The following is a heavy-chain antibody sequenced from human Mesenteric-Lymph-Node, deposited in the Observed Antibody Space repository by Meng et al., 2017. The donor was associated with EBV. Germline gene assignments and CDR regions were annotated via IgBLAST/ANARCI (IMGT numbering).Heavy chain of an antibody. CDR3: ASGRGVVNY. Sequence: QLQLQESGSELVKPSXXLSLTCTVSGTSIGSGGSSWSWIRQPPGKGLEWIGYSIHTGNTFYNPSLQSRVTISVDTSKNQFSLKLSSVTAADTAVYYCASGRGVVNYWGQGTLVTVSS. J-gene: IGHJ4*02. V-gene: IGHV4-30-2*02. CDR1: GTSIGSGGSS. D-gene: IGHD1-26*01. CDR2: SIHTGNT.